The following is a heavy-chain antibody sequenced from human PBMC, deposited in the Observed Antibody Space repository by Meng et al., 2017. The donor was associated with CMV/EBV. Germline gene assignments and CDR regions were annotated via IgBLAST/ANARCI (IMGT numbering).Heavy chain of an antibody. J-gene: IGHJ5*02. V-gene: IGHV4-34*01. CDR3: ARGGNWFDP. CDR1: WGSFSVYY. Sequence: VQLQQWGAGCLEPPEARYPPCAVYWGSFSVYYWSWIRQPPGKGLEWIGEINHSGSTNYNPSLKSRVTISVDTSKNQFSLKLSSVTAADTAVYYCARGGNWFDPWGQGTLVTVSS. CDR2: INHSGST.